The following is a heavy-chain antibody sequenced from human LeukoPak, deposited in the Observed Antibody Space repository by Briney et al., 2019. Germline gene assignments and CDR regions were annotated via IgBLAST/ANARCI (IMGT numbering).Heavy chain of an antibody. V-gene: IGHV3-48*03. CDR1: GFTFSSYE. CDR2: ISSSGSTI. J-gene: IGHJ5*02. Sequence: GGSLRLSCAASGFTFSSYEMNWVRQAPGKGLEWVSYISSSGSTIYYADSVKGRFTISGDNAKNSLYLQMNSLRAEDTALYYCARRRKNYDSWGQGTLVTVSS. CDR3: ARRRKNYDS. D-gene: IGHD3-3*01.